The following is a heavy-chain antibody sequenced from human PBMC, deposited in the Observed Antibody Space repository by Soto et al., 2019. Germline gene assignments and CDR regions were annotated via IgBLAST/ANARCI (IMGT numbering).Heavy chain of an antibody. V-gene: IGHV4-34*01. Sequence: SETLSLPGSADGGAFSAYYWRWIRKTPGKMLEWIGEINHSGGTSYNPSVKSRVTIAVDTSKSQFSRNLTTITAPDRAVYSCARGRVDTVDISGFYEYWGQGTPVT. CDR1: GGAFSAYY. D-gene: IGHD3-22*01. J-gene: IGHJ1*01. CDR2: INHSGGT. CDR3: ARGRVDTVDISGFYEY.